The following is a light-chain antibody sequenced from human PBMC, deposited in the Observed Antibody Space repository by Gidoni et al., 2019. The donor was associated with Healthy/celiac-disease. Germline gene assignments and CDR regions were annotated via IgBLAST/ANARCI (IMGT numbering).Light chain of an antibody. CDR2: SNK. J-gene: IGLJ2*01. CDR3: AAWDDSLNGLL. V-gene: IGLV1-44*01. Sequence: QSVLTQPPSASGTPGQRVTISCSGSSSNIGSNTVNWYQQLPGTAPKLLIYSNKQRPSGVPDRFSGSKSGTSASLAISGLQSEDEADYYCAAWDDSLNGLLFGGGTKLTVL. CDR1: SSNIGSNT.